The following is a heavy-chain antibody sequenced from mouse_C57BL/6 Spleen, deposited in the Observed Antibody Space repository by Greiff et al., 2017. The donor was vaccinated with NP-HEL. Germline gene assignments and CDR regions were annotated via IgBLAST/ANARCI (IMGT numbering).Heavy chain of an antibody. CDR3: AKKEKFATPYAMDY. J-gene: IGHJ4*01. CDR2: IWRGGST. CDR1: GFSLTSYG. Sequence: QVQLQQSGPGLVQPSQSLSITCTVSGFSLTSYGVHWVRQSPGKGLEWLGVIWRGGSTDYNAAFMSRLSITKDNSKSQVFFKMNSLQADDTAIYYCAKKEKFATPYAMDYWGQGTSVTVSS. V-gene: IGHV2-5*01.